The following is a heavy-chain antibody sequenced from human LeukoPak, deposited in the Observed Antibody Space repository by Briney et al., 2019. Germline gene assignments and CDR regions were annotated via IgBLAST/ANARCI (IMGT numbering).Heavy chain of an antibody. V-gene: IGHV4-34*01. Sequence: SETLSLTCAVYGGSFSGYYWSWIRQPPGKGLEWIGSIYYSGSTYYNPSLKSRVTISVDTSKNQFSLKLSSVTAADTAVYYCASLPGQVADYWGQGTLVTVSS. CDR2: IYYSGST. CDR1: GGSFSGYY. J-gene: IGHJ4*02. CDR3: ASLPGQVADY.